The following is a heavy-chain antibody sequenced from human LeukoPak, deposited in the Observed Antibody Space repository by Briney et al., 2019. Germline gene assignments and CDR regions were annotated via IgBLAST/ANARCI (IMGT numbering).Heavy chain of an antibody. CDR1: GGFISNASHS. J-gene: IGHJ4*02. CDR3: ARGTAV. V-gene: IGHV4-39*01. Sequence: SETLSLTCTVSGGFISNASHSWGWIRQPPGKGLEWIGSIYYSGRTYYNPSLKSRVTISVDTSKNQFSLKLSSVTAADTAVYYCARGTAVWGQGALVTVSS. CDR2: IYYSGRT. D-gene: IGHD6-19*01.